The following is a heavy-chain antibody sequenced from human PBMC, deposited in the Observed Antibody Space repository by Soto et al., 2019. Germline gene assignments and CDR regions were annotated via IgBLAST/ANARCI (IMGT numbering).Heavy chain of an antibody. Sequence: VSVKVSCKASGYTFTSYDINWVRQATGQGLEWMGWMNPNSGNTGYAQKFQGRVTMTRNTSISTAYMELSSLRSEDTAVYYCARGLYDPPDYYYYYYMDVWGKGTTVTVSS. D-gene: IGHD3-3*01. J-gene: IGHJ6*03. CDR1: GYTFTSYD. CDR3: ARGLYDPPDYYYYYYMDV. CDR2: MNPNSGNT. V-gene: IGHV1-8*01.